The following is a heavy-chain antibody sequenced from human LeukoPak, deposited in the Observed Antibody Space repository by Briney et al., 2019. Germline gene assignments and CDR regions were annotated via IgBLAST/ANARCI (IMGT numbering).Heavy chain of an antibody. J-gene: IGHJ4*02. CDR1: GYRFTTYW. D-gene: IGHD6-13*01. V-gene: IGHV5-51*01. Sequence: GESLKISCKGSGYRFTTYWIGWVRQVPGKGLEWMDIIYPGDSDTRYSPSFQGQVTISADKSISTAYLQWSSLKASDTAMFYCATSRETIAAAGTSPFDYWGQGTLVTVSS. CDR3: ATSRETIAAAGTSPFDY. CDR2: IYPGDSDT.